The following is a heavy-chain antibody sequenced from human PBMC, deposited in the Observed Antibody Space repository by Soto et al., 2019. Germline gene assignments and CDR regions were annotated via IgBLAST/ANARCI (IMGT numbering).Heavy chain of an antibody. V-gene: IGHV4-31*02. Sequence: WTWIRQHPGKALEWIGYIYHSGSTYYNPSLESRVSISLDTSNNQFSLKLNSVTAADTAVYYCARDSISHGKIYGSYWYFEVWGRGTLVTVSS. J-gene: IGHJ2*01. D-gene: IGHD3-10*01. CDR3: ARDSISHGKIYGSYWYFEV. CDR2: IYHSGST.